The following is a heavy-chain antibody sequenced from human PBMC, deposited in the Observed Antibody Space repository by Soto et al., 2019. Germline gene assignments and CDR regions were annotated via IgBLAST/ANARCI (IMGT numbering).Heavy chain of an antibody. J-gene: IGHJ4*02. V-gene: IGHV4-30-4*01. CDR3: VGTGTTDDY. CDR1: GASVSSGDYY. Sequence: QVQLQESGPGLVKPSQTLSLTCTVSGASVSSGDYYWSCIRQPPGKGLEWIGYIYSSGGSYYKPSLKGRLTISIDTSKNQFSLKLNSVTVADTAIYYCVGTGTTDDYWGRGTLVTVSS. CDR2: IYSSGGS. D-gene: IGHD1-1*01.